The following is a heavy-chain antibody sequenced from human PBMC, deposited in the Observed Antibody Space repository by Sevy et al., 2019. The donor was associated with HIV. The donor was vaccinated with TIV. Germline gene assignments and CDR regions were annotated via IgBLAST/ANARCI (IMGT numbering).Heavy chain of an antibody. J-gene: IGHJ4*02. CDR2: FYYNGHI. Sequence: SETLSLTCTVSGGSITSLYWNWIRQPPGKGLEWIASFYYNGHIHYNPSLKSRVTLSLDTSKNQFSLRLSSVTAADTAMYYCAGENAWGRGYSWGQGTLVTVSS. D-gene: IGHD1-26*01. CDR3: AGENAWGRGYS. V-gene: IGHV4-59*08. CDR1: GGSITSLY.